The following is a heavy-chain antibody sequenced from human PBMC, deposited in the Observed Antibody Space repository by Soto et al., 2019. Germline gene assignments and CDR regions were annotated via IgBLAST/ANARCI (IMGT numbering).Heavy chain of an antibody. Sequence: SGPTLVNPTQTLTLTCTFSGFSFSTAGVAVGWIRQTPGGALEWLALIYYNDDWRFSPSLKTRLHITGDTSKNQVVLSLTNVDPGDTATYFCAHSDGGYEIIYFDFWGQGIPVTVS. J-gene: IGHJ4*02. V-gene: IGHV2-5*01. CDR1: GFSFSTAGVA. CDR3: AHSDGGYEIIYFDF. CDR2: IYYNDDW. D-gene: IGHD5-12*01.